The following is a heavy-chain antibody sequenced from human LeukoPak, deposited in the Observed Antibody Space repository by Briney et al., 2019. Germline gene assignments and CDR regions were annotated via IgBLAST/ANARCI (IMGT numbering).Heavy chain of an antibody. CDR1: GFTVFNYW. J-gene: IGHJ4*02. CDR2: INLDGSQK. D-gene: IGHD4/OR15-4a*01. V-gene: IGHV3-7*01. Sequence: GGSLRLSCAASGFTVFNYWMSWVRQAPGKGLEWVANINLDGSQKYYVDSLKGRFTISRDNAKNSLYLQMDSLRVEDTAVYYCAKDVDYANPRHDYWGQGTLVTVSS. CDR3: AKDVDYANPRHDY.